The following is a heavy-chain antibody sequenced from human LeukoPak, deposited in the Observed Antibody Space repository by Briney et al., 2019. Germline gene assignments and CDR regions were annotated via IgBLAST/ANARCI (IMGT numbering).Heavy chain of an antibody. J-gene: IGHJ5*01. CDR1: GFTVSSYA. V-gene: IGHV3-23*01. D-gene: IGHD1-26*01. CDR2: ISDSGDST. Sequence: PGGSLRLSCAASGFTVSSYAMSWVRQSPGQGLEWVSDISDSGDSTHYTDSVKGRFTISRDNSKNSLYLQMNSLRAEDTAVYYCAKLRRELPWFDYWGQGTLVTVSS. CDR3: AKLRRELPWFDY.